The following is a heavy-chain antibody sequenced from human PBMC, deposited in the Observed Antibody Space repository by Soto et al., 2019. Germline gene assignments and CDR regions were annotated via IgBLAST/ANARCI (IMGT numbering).Heavy chain of an antibody. CDR2: IYYSGST. CDR1: GGSISSSSYY. CDR3: ARHEPGYGVFDY. J-gene: IGHJ4*02. D-gene: IGHD6-13*01. V-gene: IGHV4-39*01. Sequence: SETLSLTCTVSGGSISSSSYYWGWIRQPPGKGLEWIGSIYYSGSTYYNPSLKSRVTISVDTSKNQFSLKLSSVTAADTAVYYCARHEPGYGVFDYWGQGTLVTVSS.